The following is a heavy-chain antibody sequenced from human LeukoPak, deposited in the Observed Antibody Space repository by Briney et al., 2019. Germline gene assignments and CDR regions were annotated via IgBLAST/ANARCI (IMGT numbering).Heavy chain of an antibody. Sequence: GGSLRLSCATSGFTLSNHWMHWVRQPPGKGLVWVSRINSDGSSTRHADSVKGRFTSSRDNSKNTLSLQMNSLRAEDTAVYYCVRDISGEKSFDYWGQGSLVTVSS. D-gene: IGHD3-10*01. V-gene: IGHV3-74*01. CDR2: INSDGSST. CDR1: GFTLSNHW. J-gene: IGHJ4*02. CDR3: VRDISGEKSFDY.